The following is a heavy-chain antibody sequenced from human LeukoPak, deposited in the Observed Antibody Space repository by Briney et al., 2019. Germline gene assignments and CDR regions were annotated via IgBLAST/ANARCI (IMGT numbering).Heavy chain of an antibody. CDR1: GDPITNKY. CDR3: ARNIVVVVAATRWFDP. J-gene: IGHJ5*02. D-gene: IGHD2-15*01. V-gene: IGHV4-39*01. CDR2: IYYSGST. Sequence: PSETLSLTCTVSGDPITNKYWSWIRQPPGKGLEWIGSIYYSGSTYYNPSLKSRVTISVDTSKNQFSLKLSSVTAADTAVYYCARNIVVVVAATRWFDPWGQGTLVTVSS.